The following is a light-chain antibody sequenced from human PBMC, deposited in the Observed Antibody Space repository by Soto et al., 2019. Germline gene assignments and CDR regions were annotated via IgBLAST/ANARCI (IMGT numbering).Light chain of an antibody. Sequence: DIQLTQSPSFLSASVGDSVTITCRASQGISSYLAWYQQGPGRAPKPLIYAASTLQSGVPSRFSGSGSGTEFTLTIRSLQPEDFATYYCQQLNSYPLTFGGGTKVEIK. CDR2: AAS. J-gene: IGKJ4*01. V-gene: IGKV1-9*01. CDR3: QQLNSYPLT. CDR1: QGISSY.